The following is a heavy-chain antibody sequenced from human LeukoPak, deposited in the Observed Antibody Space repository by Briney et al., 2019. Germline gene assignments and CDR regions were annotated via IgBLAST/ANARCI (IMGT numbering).Heavy chain of an antibody. J-gene: IGHJ3*02. CDR3: ARQMIGGARDAFDI. CDR1: GVSIYSSSYY. D-gene: IGHD1-26*01. Sequence: SETLSLTCTVSGVSIYSSSYYWGWTRQPPGKGVEWIGCIYNSGSTYYNPARKSRVPRPVDAPKNQLSRKLSSVAAADTAVYYCARQMIGGARDAFDIWGQGTMLTVSS. V-gene: IGHV4-39*01. CDR2: IYNSGST.